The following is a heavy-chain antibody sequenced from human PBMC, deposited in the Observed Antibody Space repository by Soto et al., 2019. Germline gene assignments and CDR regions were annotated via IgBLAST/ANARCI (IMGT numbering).Heavy chain of an antibody. Sequence: SETLSLTCTVSGGSISSSSYYWGWIRQPPGKGLEWIGSIYYSGSTYYNPSLKSRVTISVDTSKNQFSLKLSSVTAADTAVYYCASPGKVAGVLDVWGKGTTVTVSS. V-gene: IGHV4-39*01. CDR3: ASPGKVAGVLDV. CDR1: GGSISSSSYY. CDR2: IYYSGST. D-gene: IGHD2-15*01. J-gene: IGHJ6*04.